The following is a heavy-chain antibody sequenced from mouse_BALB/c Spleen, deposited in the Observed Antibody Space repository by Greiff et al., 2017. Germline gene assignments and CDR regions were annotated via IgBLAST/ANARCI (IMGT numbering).Heavy chain of an antibody. CDR1: GFNIKDTY. CDR2: IDPANGNT. V-gene: IGHV14-3*02. Sequence: VQLKQSGAELVKPGASVKLSCTASGFNIKDTYMHWVKQRPEQGLEWIGRIDPANGNTKYDPKFQGKATITTDTSSNTAYLQLSSLTSEDTAVYYCARPAPLCNGYAMDYWGQGTSVTVSS. J-gene: IGHJ4*01. D-gene: IGHD6-1*01. CDR3: ARPAPLCNGYAMDY.